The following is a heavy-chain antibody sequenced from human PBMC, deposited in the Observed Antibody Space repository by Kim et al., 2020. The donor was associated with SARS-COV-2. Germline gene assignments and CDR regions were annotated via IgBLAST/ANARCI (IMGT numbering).Heavy chain of an antibody. CDR2: IDTNTGNP. V-gene: IGHV7-4-1*02. Sequence: ASVKVSCKASGYTFIDYPVIWVRQAPGQGLEWMGWIDTNTGNPTYAQGFTGRFVFFLDTSVTTAYLQITSLQAEDTAVYYCVRGLTSKWPYYLYYMDVWGKGTTFNVSS. J-gene: IGHJ6*03. D-gene: IGHD2-2*01. CDR1: GYTFIDYP. CDR3: VRGLTSKWPYYLYYMDV.